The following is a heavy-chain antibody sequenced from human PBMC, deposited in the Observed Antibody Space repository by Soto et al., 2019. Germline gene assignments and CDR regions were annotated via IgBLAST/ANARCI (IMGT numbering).Heavy chain of an antibody. CDR3: AKDQGSSWYERDY. CDR1: GFTFSNYA. D-gene: IGHD6-13*01. J-gene: IGHJ4*02. CDR2: ISGSGGST. Sequence: EVQLLESGGGLVQPGGSLRLSCAASGFTFSNYAVTWVRQAPGKGLEWVSTISGSGGSTYYADSVKGRFTISRDNSNNTLYLQMNSLRAEETAVYYCAKDQGSSWYERDYWGQGTLVTVSS. V-gene: IGHV3-23*01.